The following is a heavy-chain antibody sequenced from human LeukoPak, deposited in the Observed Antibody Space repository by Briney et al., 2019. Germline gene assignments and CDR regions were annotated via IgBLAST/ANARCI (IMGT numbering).Heavy chain of an antibody. CDR1: GGSISSYY. J-gene: IGHJ4*02. Sequence: SETLSLTCTVSGGSISSYYWSWIRQPPGKGLEWIGYIYYSGSTNYNPSLKSRVTISVDTSKNQFSLKLSSVTAADTAVYYCTYGDYGTHDYWGQGTLVTVSS. CDR2: IYYSGST. V-gene: IGHV4-59*12. CDR3: TYGDYGTHDY. D-gene: IGHD4-17*01.